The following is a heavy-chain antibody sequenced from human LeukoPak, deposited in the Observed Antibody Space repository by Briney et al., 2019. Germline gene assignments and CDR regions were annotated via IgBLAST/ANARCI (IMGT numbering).Heavy chain of an antibody. CDR2: IYYSGST. J-gene: IGHJ5*02. CDR3: ARPVPSRLGWFDP. V-gene: IGHV4-39*01. CDR1: GGSISSSSYY. Sequence: SETLSLTCTVSGGSISSSSYYWGWIRQPPGKGLEWIGSIYYSGSTYYNPSLKSRVFISVHTSKNQFSLKLRSVTAADTAVYYCARPVPSRLGWFDPWGQGTLVTVSS. D-gene: IGHD1-1*01.